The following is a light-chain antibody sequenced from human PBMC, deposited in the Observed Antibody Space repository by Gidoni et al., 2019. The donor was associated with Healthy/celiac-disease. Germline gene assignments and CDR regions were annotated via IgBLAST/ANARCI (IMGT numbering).Light chain of an antibody. Sequence: EIVLTQSPATLSLSPGERATLSCRASQSVSSSLAWYQQKPGQAPRLLIYDASNRTTGIPARFSGGGSGTDFTLTISSLEPEDFAVYYCQQRSNWPLLTFGGGTKVEIK. V-gene: IGKV3-11*01. CDR3: QQRSNWPLLT. CDR2: DAS. CDR1: QSVSSS. J-gene: IGKJ4*01.